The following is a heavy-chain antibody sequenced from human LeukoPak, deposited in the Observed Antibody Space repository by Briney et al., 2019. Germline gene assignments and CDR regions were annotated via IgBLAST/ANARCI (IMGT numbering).Heavy chain of an antibody. CDR1: GFTFSSYA. V-gene: IGHV3-23*01. CDR2: ISGSGGST. D-gene: IGHD2-8*01. Sequence: GGSLRLSCAASGFTFSSYAMSWVRQVPGKGLEWVSAISGSGGSTYYADSVKGRFTISRDNSKNTLYLQMNSLRAEDTAVYYCAAKYCTNGVCYNYWGQGTLVTVSS. CDR3: AAKYCTNGVCYNY. J-gene: IGHJ4*02.